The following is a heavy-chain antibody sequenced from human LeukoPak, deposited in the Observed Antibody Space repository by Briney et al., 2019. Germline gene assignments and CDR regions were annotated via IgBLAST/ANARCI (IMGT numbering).Heavy chain of an antibody. Sequence: GSLRLSCAASGFTFSGYAMHWVRQAPGKGLEWVAVISYDGSNKYYADSVKGRFTISRDNSKNTLYLQMNSLRAEDTAVYYCARVTPTQYDSSGYYSWGQGTLVTVSS. J-gene: IGHJ4*02. CDR1: GFTFSGYA. CDR3: ARVTPTQYDSSGYYS. CDR2: ISYDGSNK. D-gene: IGHD3-22*01. V-gene: IGHV3-30-3*01.